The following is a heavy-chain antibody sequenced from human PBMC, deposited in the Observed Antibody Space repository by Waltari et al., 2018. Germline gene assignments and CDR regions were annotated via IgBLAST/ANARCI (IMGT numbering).Heavy chain of an antibody. J-gene: IGHJ4*02. V-gene: IGHV4-34*01. Sequence: QVQLQQWGAGLLKPSETLSLTCAVYGGSFSGYYWSWIRQPPGKGLEWIGEINQSGSTNYNPSLKSRVTISVDTSKNQFSLKLSSVTAADTAVYYCARVGSGYSYGLDYWGQGTLVTVSS. CDR3: ARVGSGYSYGLDY. CDR1: GGSFSGYY. CDR2: INQSGST. D-gene: IGHD5-18*01.